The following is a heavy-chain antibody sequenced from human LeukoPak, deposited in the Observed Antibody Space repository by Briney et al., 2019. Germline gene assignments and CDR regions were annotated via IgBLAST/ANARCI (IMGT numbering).Heavy chain of an antibody. J-gene: IGHJ4*02. CDR2: INPNSGVT. D-gene: IGHD6-6*01. V-gene: IGHV1-2*02. CDR3: ARVQLVEGFFIPDY. Sequence: ASVKVSCKASGYPFTGYYMHWVRQAPGQGLEWMGWINPNSGVTNYAQSFLDRVTLTRDTSINTAYMELNWLRSDDTAVYYCARVQLVEGFFIPDYWGQGTLVTVSS. CDR1: GYPFTGYY.